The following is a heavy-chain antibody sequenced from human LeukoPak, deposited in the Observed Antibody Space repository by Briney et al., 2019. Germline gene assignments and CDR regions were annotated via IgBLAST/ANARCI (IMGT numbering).Heavy chain of an antibody. CDR3: AKPDGGYDC. CDR1: RFTFSSYG. Sequence: GGSLRLSCAACRFTFSSYGMHWVRQAPGKGLEWVAVISYDGSNKYYADSVKGRFTISRDNSKNTLYLQMNSLRAEDTAVYYCAKPDGGYDCWGQGTLVTVSS. CDR2: ISYDGSNK. D-gene: IGHD5-12*01. J-gene: IGHJ1*01. V-gene: IGHV3-30*18.